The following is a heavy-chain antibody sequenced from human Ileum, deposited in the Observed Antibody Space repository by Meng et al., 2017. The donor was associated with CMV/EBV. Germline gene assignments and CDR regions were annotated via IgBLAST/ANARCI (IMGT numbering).Heavy chain of an antibody. CDR2: IKSRGSGGTA. CDR1: GISFSTAW. Sequence: GGSLRLSCETSGISFSTAWMSWVRQAPGKGLEWVGHIKSRGSGGTAAYSAPVKGRFTISRDDSKNTLYLQMDSLTAEDTAMYYWATEQGGCATTSCWAFDFWGQGALVTVSS. V-gene: IGHV3-15*01. D-gene: IGHD2-2*01. J-gene: IGHJ4*02. CDR3: ATEQGGCATTSCWAFDF.